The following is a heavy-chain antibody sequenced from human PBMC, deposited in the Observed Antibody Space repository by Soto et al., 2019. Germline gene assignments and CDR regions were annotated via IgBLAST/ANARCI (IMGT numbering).Heavy chain of an antibody. CDR1: GYTFASYG. CDR3: ARDGILGTTQGSWFDP. CDR2: ISGYNGNT. V-gene: IGHV1-18*01. D-gene: IGHD1-26*01. Sequence: QVQLVQSGAEVKEPGASVKVSCKASGYTFASYGINWVRQAPGQGLEWMGWISGYNGNTKYAQKFQGRVTVTTDTSTSTGYMELRSLRSDDTVVYYCARDGILGTTQGSWFDPWGQGTLVTVSS. J-gene: IGHJ5*02.